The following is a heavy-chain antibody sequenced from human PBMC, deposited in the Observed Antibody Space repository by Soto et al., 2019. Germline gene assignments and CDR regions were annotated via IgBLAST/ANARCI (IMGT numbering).Heavy chain of an antibody. D-gene: IGHD6-13*01. V-gene: IGHV3-7*01. Sequence: PGGTLRLSCAASGFTFSSYWMSWVRQAPGKGLEWVANIKQDGSDKYYVDSVRGRFTISRDNAKNSLYLQMNSLRAEDTAVYYCATSAAAPGNYWGQGTLVTVSS. CDR2: IKQDGSDK. CDR1: GFTFSSYW. CDR3: ATSAAAPGNY. J-gene: IGHJ4*02.